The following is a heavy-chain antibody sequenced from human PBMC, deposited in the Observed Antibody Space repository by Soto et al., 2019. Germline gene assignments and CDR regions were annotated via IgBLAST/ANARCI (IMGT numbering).Heavy chain of an antibody. D-gene: IGHD3-16*02. CDR2: IIPIFGTA. CDR3: ATRLSGDY. CDR1: GYTFTGYY. Sequence: ASVKVSCKASGYTFTGYYMHWVRQAPGQGLEWMGGIIPIFGTANYAQKFQGRVTITADESTSTAYMELSSLRSEDTAVYYCATRLSGDYWGQGTLVTVS. J-gene: IGHJ4*02. V-gene: IGHV1-69*13.